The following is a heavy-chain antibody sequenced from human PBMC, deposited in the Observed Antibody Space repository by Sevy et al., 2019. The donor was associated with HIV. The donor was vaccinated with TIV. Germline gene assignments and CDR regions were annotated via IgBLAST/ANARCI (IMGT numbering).Heavy chain of an antibody. J-gene: IGHJ4*02. Sequence: SETLSLTCAVYGESFSGYYWSWIRQPPEKGLEWIGYFFYSDSPHYSPSLKSRLTISVDMSKNKVYLKLSSVTAADTAVYFCARSQNVDSAPFDYWGQGALVTVSS. V-gene: IGHV4-34*10. CDR1: GESFSGYY. CDR2: FFYSDSP. D-gene: IGHD5-18*01. CDR3: ARSQNVDSAPFDY.